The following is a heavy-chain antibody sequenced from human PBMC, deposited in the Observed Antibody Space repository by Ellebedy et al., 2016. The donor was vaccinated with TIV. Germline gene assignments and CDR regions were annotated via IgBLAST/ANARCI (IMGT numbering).Heavy chain of an antibody. CDR3: AKDTGRWSFDN. D-gene: IGHD2-15*01. V-gene: IGHV1-46*04. Sequence: AASVKVSCKASGYTFTTYNMHWVRQAPGQGLEWMGIINPNGGGTSYTQKLQGRVTMTGDTSTSTVYMELTSPRSEDTAVYYCAKDTGRWSFDNWGQGTLVTVSS. J-gene: IGHJ4*02. CDR1: GYTFTTYN. CDR2: INPNGGGT.